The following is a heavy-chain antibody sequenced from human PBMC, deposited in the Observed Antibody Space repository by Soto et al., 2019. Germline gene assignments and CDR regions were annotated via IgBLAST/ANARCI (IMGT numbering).Heavy chain of an antibody. Sequence: QVKLVQSGAEVKKPGAAVKVSCKASGYTFLNYGISWVRQAPGEGLQWMGWISTHSGNTNYAQKFQGRVTMTTDSATKTVHLELRSLRSDDTALYFCTGDRYCASDRCPPGWPDYWGQGTLVAVSS. D-gene: IGHD2-15*01. CDR1: GYTFLNYG. CDR2: ISTHSGNT. V-gene: IGHV1-18*01. J-gene: IGHJ4*02. CDR3: TGDRYCASDRCPPGWPDY.